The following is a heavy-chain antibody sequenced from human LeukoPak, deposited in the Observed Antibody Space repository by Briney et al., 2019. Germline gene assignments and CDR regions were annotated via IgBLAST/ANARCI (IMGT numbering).Heavy chain of an antibody. CDR1: GGTFSSYA. Sequence: SVKVSCTASGGTFSSYAISWVRQAPGQGLEWMGGIIPIFGTANYAQKFQGRVTITADESTSTAYMELSSLRSEDTAVYYCARDRVIVGATTNYYYGMDVWGQGTTVTVSS. V-gene: IGHV1-69*13. D-gene: IGHD1-26*01. CDR3: ARDRVIVGATTNYYYGMDV. J-gene: IGHJ6*02. CDR2: IIPIFGTA.